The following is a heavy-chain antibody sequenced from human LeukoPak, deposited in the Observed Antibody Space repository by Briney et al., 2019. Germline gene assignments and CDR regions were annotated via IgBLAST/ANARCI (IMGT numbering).Heavy chain of an antibody. CDR3: ARDLGYCSSTSCYGNRFDY. J-gene: IGHJ4*02. Sequence: GASVKVSCKASGGTFSSYAISWVRQAPGQGLEWMGGIIPIFGTANYAQKFQGRVTITADESTSTAYMELSSLRSEDTAVYYCARDLGYCSSTSCYGNRFDYWGQGTLVTVSS. D-gene: IGHD2-2*01. V-gene: IGHV1-69*13. CDR2: IIPIFGTA. CDR1: GGTFSSYA.